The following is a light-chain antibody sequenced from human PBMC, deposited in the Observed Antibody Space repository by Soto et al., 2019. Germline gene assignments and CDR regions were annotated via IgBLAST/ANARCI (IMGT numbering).Light chain of an antibody. J-gene: IGKJ1*01. CDR3: QQYNNWPGT. CDR1: QYINTR. CDR2: QTS. V-gene: IGKV3-15*01. Sequence: EIVLTQSPATLSSFPVYRFTLSWGASQYINTRLAWYQHRPGQAPRLLIYQTSIRATGIPARFSGSGSGTEFTLTIGSLQSEDCALYYCQQYNNWPGTFGQGTKVDIK.